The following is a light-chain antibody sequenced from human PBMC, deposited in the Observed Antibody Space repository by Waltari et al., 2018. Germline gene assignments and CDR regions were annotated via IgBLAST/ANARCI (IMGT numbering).Light chain of an antibody. CDR2: EVS. V-gene: IGLV2-14*01. Sequence: QSALTQPASVSGSPGQSITISCTGTSGDIGGYNYVSWYQQYPGKAPKIIIFEVSYRPSGVSHRFSASKSGNTASLTISGLQAEDEAHYYCSSYTMTSATAFGTGTKVTVL. CDR3: SSYTMTSATA. J-gene: IGLJ1*01. CDR1: SGDIGGYNY.